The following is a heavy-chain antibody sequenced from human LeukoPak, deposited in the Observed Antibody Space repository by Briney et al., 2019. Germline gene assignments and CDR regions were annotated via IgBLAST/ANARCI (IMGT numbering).Heavy chain of an antibody. CDR3: ARDGRAYGSGSYYLDY. V-gene: IGHV3-30-3*01. D-gene: IGHD3-10*01. J-gene: IGHJ4*02. CDR1: GFTFSSYS. CDR2: ISYDGSNK. Sequence: GGSLRLSCAASGFTFSSYSMHWVRQAPGKGLEWVAVISYDGSNKYYADSVKGRFTISRDNSKNTLYLQMNSLRAEDTAVYYCARDGRAYGSGSYYLDYWGQGTLVTVSS.